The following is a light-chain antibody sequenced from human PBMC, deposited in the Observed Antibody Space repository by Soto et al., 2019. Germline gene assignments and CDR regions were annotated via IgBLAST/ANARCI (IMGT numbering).Light chain of an antibody. CDR1: QSIGNS. CDR3: QQSHSSPYT. J-gene: IGKJ2*01. V-gene: IGKV1-39*01. CDR2: AAS. Sequence: DIQMTQSPSSLSASVGDRVTITCRASQSIGNSLNWYQHKPGKAPNLLTYAASSLQSGVTYSFSGSRSGTDFTLTINSLQPEDFATYYCQQSHSSPYTFGQGTKLEIK.